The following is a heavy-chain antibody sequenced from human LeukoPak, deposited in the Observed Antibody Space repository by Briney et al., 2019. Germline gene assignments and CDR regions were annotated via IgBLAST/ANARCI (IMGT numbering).Heavy chain of an antibody. V-gene: IGHV1-46*01. CDR2: INPSAGST. J-gene: IGHJ6*02. Sequence: ASVKVSCKASGYTFTSYYTHWVRQAPGQGLEWMGIINPSAGSTTYAQKFQGRVTMTRDTSTSTVYMELSSLRSEDTAVYYCARDPNDDRGFVYGMDVWGQGTTVTVSS. CDR3: ARDPNDDRGFVYGMDV. D-gene: IGHD3-22*01. CDR1: GYTFTSYY.